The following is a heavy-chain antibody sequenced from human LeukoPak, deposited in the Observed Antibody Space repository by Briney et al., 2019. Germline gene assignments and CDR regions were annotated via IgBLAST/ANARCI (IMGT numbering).Heavy chain of an antibody. Sequence: PGGSLRLSCAASGFTFSSYAMHWVRQAPGKGLEYVSAISSNGGSTYYANSVKGRFTISRDNSKNTLYLQMGSRRAEDMAVYYCVRGYSYGAGYWGQGTLVTVSS. D-gene: IGHD5-18*01. CDR2: ISSNGGST. V-gene: IGHV3-64*01. CDR1: GFTFSSYA. J-gene: IGHJ4*02. CDR3: VRGYSYGAGY.